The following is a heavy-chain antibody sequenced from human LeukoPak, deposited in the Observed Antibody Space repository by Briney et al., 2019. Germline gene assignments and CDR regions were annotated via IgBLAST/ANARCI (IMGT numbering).Heavy chain of an antibody. CDR2: IIPIFGTA. Sequence: GASVKVSCKASGGTFSSYAISWVRQAPGQGLEWMGGIIPIFGTANYAQKFQGRVTITADESTSTAYMELSSLRSEDTAVYYCAISPGSKGYYYYGMDVWGQGTTVTVSS. CDR1: GGTFSSYA. J-gene: IGHJ6*02. CDR3: AISPGSKGYYYYGMDV. D-gene: IGHD3-10*01. V-gene: IGHV1-69*13.